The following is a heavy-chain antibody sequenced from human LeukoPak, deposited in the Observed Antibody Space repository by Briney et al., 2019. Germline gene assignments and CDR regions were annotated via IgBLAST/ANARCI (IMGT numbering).Heavy chain of an antibody. V-gene: IGHV1-18*01. J-gene: IGHJ5*02. D-gene: IGHD1-26*01. CDR1: GFTFTSYG. Sequence: GASVKVSCKASGFTFTSYGISWVRQAPGQGLEWMGWISVYNGNTNYAQKLQGRVTMTTDTSTSTAYMELRSLRSDDTAVYYCVRDLKRSRARWENLGFDPWGQGTLVTVS. CDR3: VRDLKRSRARWENLGFDP. CDR2: ISVYNGNT.